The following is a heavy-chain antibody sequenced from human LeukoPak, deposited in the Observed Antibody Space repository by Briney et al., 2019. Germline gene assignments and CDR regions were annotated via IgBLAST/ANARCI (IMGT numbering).Heavy chain of an antibody. CDR2: INHSGST. J-gene: IGHJ4*02. Sequence: PSETLSLTCAVYGGSFSGYDWSWIRQSPGKGLEWIGEINHSGSTNYSPSLKSRVTISRDTSKNQFSLKLNSVTAADTAVYYCATTQGYWGQGTLVTVSS. V-gene: IGHV4-34*01. CDR1: GGSFSGYD. CDR3: ATTQGY.